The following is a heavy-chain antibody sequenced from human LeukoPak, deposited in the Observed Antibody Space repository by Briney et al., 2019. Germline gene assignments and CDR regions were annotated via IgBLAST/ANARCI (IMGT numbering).Heavy chain of an antibody. CDR3: ANLGQWLVPDYYYGLDV. CDR2: ISSNGGST. V-gene: IGHV3-64D*06. J-gene: IGHJ6*02. D-gene: IGHD6-19*01. Sequence: GGSLRLSCSASGITLSNYAMHWVRQAPGKGLESVSGISSNGGSTEYADSVKGRFTMSRDNSKNTLFLQVRSLRAEDTAVYYCANLGQWLVPDYYYGLDVWGQGTPVTVSS. CDR1: GITLSNYA.